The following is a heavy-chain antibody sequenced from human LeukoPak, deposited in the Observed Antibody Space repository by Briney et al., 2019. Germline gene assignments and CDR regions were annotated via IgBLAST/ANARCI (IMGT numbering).Heavy chain of an antibody. Sequence: GGSLRLSCAASGFTFSIYAMSWVRQAPGKGLEWVSVICASGDNAYYADSVKGRFSISRDNSKNTLYLQMNSLRAEDTALYYCAKGSSSSCYGVSDVWGQGTTVTVS. V-gene: IGHV3-23*01. D-gene: IGHD2-2*01. J-gene: IGHJ6*02. CDR1: GFTFSIYA. CDR3: AKGSSSSCYGVSDV. CDR2: ICASGDNA.